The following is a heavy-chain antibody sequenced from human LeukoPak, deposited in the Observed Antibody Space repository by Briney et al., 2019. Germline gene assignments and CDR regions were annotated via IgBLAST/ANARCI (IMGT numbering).Heavy chain of an antibody. CDR3: AVRLLVPAAIHHY. J-gene: IGHJ4*02. D-gene: IGHD2-2*01. CDR2: IIPSFGTA. CDR1: GYTFTGYY. V-gene: IGHV1-69*13. Sequence: GASGKVSCKASGYTFTGYYMHGVRQAPGRGVEGMGGIIPSFGTANYAQKFQGRLRITADHSPSTPYLEQTSPRTEHTDVYYCAVRLLVPAAIHHYCGQPTILTLPS.